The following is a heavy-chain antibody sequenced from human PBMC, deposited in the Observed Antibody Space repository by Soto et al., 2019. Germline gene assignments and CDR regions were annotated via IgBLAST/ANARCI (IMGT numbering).Heavy chain of an antibody. Sequence: ASVKVSCKVSGYTLTELSMHWVRQAPGKGLEWMGVFDAEDGAASYAQNFQGRVTMTVDTSTDTAYMEVTSLRPEDTAIYYCAKQGITVAFDYFDLWGQGTMVTVSS. D-gene: IGHD6-19*01. CDR1: GYTLTELS. CDR3: AKQGITVAFDYFDL. V-gene: IGHV1-24*01. CDR2: FDAEDGAA. J-gene: IGHJ3*01.